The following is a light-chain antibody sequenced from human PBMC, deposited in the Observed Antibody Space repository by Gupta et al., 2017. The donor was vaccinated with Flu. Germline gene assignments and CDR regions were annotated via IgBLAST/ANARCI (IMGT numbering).Light chain of an antibody. CDR2: EVI. CDR3: SSFASSITYV. V-gene: IGLV2-14*01. J-gene: IGLJ1*01. CDR1: SSDVGYGNY. Sequence: SALTQAASVSGSPGQSITISCTGSSSDVGYGNYVSWYQHHPGTAPKLLIYEVINRPAGVSTRFSGSKSGSTASLTISGRQAEDEADYYCSSFASSITYVFGTGTRVTVL.